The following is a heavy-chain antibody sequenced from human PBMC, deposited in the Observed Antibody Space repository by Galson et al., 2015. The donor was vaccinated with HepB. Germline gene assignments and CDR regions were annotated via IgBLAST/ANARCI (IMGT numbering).Heavy chain of an antibody. CDR1: GYTFTSYA. CDR3: AREAPYRSGGSCYYYGMDV. CDR2: INAGNGNT. Sequence: SVKVSCKASGYTFTSYAMHWVRQAPGQRLEWMGWINAGNGNTKYSQKFQGRVTITRDTSASTAYMELSSLRSEDTAVYYCAREAPYRSGGSCYYYGMDVWGQGTTVTVSS. J-gene: IGHJ6*02. D-gene: IGHD2-15*01. V-gene: IGHV1-3*01.